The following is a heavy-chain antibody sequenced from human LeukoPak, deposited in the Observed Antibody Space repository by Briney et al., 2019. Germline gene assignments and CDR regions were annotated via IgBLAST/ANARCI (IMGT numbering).Heavy chain of an antibody. CDR1: GYSFTSYW. D-gene: IGHD6-19*01. CDR2: IYPGDSDT. CDR3: ARLTSGWPTAVCDY. V-gene: IGHV5-51*01. Sequence: GESLKISCKCSGYSFTSYWSGRVRQMPGKGLEWMGIIYPGDSDTRYSPSFQGQVTISADTSISTSYLQWRSLKASDTAMYYCARLTSGWPTAVCDYWGQGTLVTVSS. J-gene: IGHJ4*02.